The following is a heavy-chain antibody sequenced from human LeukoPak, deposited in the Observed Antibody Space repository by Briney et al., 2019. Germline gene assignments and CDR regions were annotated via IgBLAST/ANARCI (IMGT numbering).Heavy chain of an antibody. J-gene: IGHJ4*02. Sequence: SETLSLTCAVYGGSFSDYYWSWIRQPPGKGLEWIGYIYYSGSTNYNPSLKSRVTISVDTSKNQFSLKLSSVTAADTAVYYCARTQRDYVYFDYWGQGTLVTVSS. CDR2: IYYSGST. CDR1: GGSFSDYY. V-gene: IGHV4-59*08. D-gene: IGHD4-17*01. CDR3: ARTQRDYVYFDY.